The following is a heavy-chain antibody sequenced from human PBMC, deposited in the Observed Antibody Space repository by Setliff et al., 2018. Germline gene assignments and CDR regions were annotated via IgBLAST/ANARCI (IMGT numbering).Heavy chain of an antibody. V-gene: IGHV1-69*10. D-gene: IGHD3-22*01. Sequence: GASVKVSCKASGYTFTNYGLSWVRQTPGQGLEWMGWIIPILGIANYAQKFQGRVTITADESTSTAYMELSSLRSEDTAVYYCARAPLTYYYDSSGYYFEYLQHWGQGTLVTVSS. CDR2: IIPILGIA. CDR3: ARAPLTYYYDSSGYYFEYLQH. J-gene: IGHJ1*01. CDR1: GYTFTNYG.